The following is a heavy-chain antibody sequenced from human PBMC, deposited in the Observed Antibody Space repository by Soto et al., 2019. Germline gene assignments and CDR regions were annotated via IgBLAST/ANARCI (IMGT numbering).Heavy chain of an antibody. D-gene: IGHD3-22*01. Sequence: QVQLVQSGAEVNKPGSSVKVSCKASGGTFSSYAISWVRQAPGQGLEWMGGIIPIFGTANYAQKFQGRVTITADESTSTAYRELSSLRSEDTAVYYCARGAYYYDSSGYYSCAFDIWGQGTMVTVSS. CDR1: GGTFSSYA. CDR2: IIPIFGTA. J-gene: IGHJ3*02. V-gene: IGHV1-69*01. CDR3: ARGAYYYDSSGYYSCAFDI.